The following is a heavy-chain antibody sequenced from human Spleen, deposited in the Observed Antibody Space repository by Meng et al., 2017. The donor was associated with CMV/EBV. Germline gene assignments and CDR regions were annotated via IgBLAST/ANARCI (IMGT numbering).Heavy chain of an antibody. CDR1: GFTFSSYG. V-gene: IGHV3-48*03. CDR2: ISISGFTI. CDR3: ARESMARGVLLGGIDC. J-gene: IGHJ4*02. Sequence: GESLKISCAASGFTFSSYGMNWVRQAPGKGLEWIAFISISGFTIYYAESMKDRFTISRDNPKNSLFLQMNSLRAEDTAVYYCARESMARGVLLGGIDCWGPGTLVTVSS. D-gene: IGHD3-10*01.